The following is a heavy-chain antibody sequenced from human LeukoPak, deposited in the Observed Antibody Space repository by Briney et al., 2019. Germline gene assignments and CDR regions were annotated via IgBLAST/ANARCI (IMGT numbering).Heavy chain of an antibody. D-gene: IGHD5-12*01. CDR3: ARPNHYSGFPFGY. J-gene: IGHJ4*02. CDR1: GYSISSGYY. Sequence: KASETLSLTCTVSGYSISSGYYWGWIRQPPGKGLEWIGSIYHSGSTYYNPSLKSRVTISVDKSKNQFSLKLSSVTAADTAVYYCARPNHYSGFPFGYWGQGTLVTVSS. CDR2: IYHSGST. V-gene: IGHV4-38-2*02.